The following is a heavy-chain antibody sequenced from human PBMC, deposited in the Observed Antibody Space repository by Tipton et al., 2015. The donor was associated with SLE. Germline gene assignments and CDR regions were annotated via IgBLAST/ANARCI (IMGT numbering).Heavy chain of an antibody. CDR2: IWYDGSNK. Sequence: SLRLSCAASGFTFSSYGMHWVRQAPGKGLEWVAVIWYDGSNKYYADSVKGRFTISRDNSKNTLYLQMGSLRAEDTAVYYCARVDWNYAFDYWGQGTLVTVSS. D-gene: IGHD1-7*01. J-gene: IGHJ4*02. CDR3: ARVDWNYAFDY. V-gene: IGHV3-33*01. CDR1: GFTFSSYG.